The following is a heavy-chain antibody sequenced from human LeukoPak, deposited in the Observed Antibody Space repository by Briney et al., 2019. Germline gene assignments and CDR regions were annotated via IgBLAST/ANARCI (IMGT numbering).Heavy chain of an antibody. CDR3: ARTHYDIGWFDP. CDR1: GGSISSYY. CDR2: IYYSGST. V-gene: IGHV4-59*08. Sequence: SETLSLTCTVSGGSISSYYWSWIRQPPGKGLEWIGYIYYSGSTNYNPSLKSRVTISVDTSKNQFSLKLSSVTAADTAVYYCARTHYDIGWFDPWGQGTLVTVSS. D-gene: IGHD3-9*01. J-gene: IGHJ5*02.